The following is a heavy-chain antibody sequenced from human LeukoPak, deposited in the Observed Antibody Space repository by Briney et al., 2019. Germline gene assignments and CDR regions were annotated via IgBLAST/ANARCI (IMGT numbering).Heavy chain of an antibody. D-gene: IGHD5-24*01. V-gene: IGHV5-51*01. J-gene: IGHJ4*02. CDR3: ARRKGDGYNSPFDY. CDR2: IYPADSDT. Sequence: GESLKISCKGSGYSFPNYWIGWVRQMPGQGLEGMGIIYPADSDTRYSPAFQGQVTISADKSINTAYLQWTSLKASDTAMYYCARRKGDGYNSPFDYWGQGTLVTVAS. CDR1: GYSFPNYW.